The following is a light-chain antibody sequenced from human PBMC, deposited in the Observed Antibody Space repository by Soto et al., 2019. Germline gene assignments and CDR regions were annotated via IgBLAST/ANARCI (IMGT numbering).Light chain of an antibody. CDR1: SSDVGGYNH. J-gene: IGLJ2*01. Sequence: QSALTQPPSASGSPGQSVTISCTGTSSDVGGYNHVSWYQKHPGKAPKLMISEVSKRPSGVPDRFSCSKSGNTASLTVSGLQAEDECDYYCSSFAGNNNVVFGGGTKHTVL. CDR2: EVS. V-gene: IGLV2-8*01. CDR3: SSFAGNNNVV.